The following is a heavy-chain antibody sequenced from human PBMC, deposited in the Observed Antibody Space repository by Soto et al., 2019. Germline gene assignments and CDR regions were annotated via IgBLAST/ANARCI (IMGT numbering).Heavy chain of an antibody. CDR2: ISPNNGNT. CDR3: ARESLEEVTGFFES. CDR1: GYAFITYG. D-gene: IGHD2-21*02. J-gene: IGHJ4*02. V-gene: IGHV1-18*01. Sequence: QVQLVQSGAEVKNPGASVKVSCTASGYAFITYGLSWVRQAPGQGLEWVGWISPNNGNTKSAQKVQGRVTMTTDTSASTAYMELRSLRSDDTAVYYCARESLEEVTGFFESWGQGTLVTVSS.